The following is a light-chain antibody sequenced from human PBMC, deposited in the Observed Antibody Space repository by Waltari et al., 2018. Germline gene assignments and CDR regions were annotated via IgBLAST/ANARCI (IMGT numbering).Light chain of an antibody. Sequence: QPALTQPASVSGSPGQSITLSCPGTRRAVWNFNLLSWYQQYPGKAPKFIIYEVSEGPSGVSNRFSGSKSGNTASLTISGLQAEDEADYYCCSYAGGTTYVFGTGTKVTVL. V-gene: IGLV2-23*02. CDR1: RRAVWNFNL. CDR2: EVS. CDR3: CSYAGGTTYV. J-gene: IGLJ1*01.